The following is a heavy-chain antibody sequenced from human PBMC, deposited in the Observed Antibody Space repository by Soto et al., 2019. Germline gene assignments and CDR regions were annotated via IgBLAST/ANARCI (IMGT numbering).Heavy chain of an antibody. Sequence: PSETLSLTCSVSGASISSRPYYWGWIRQPPGRGLEWIGSIYYTGSSSSHPSLKSRVTLSVDTSKNLFSLKLSSVTAADTAVYNCARPGREGEKGDYYGLDVGGQGPTVT. J-gene: IGHJ6*02. D-gene: IGHD1-26*01. CDR3: ARPGREGEKGDYYGLDV. V-gene: IGHV4-39*01. CDR1: GASISSRPYY. CDR2: IYYTGSS.